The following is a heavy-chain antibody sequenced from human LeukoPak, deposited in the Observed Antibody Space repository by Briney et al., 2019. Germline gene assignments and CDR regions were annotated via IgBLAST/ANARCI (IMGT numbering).Heavy chain of an antibody. J-gene: IGHJ4*02. CDR1: GFTFSSYA. Sequence: GGSLRLSCAASGFTFSSYAMSWVRQAPGKGLEWVSAISGSGGSTYYADSVKGRFTISRDNSKNTLYLQMNSLRAEDTAVYYCARDDCSSTSCYGGYDYWGQGTLVTVSS. CDR3: ARDDCSSTSCYGGYDY. D-gene: IGHD2-2*01. V-gene: IGHV3-23*01. CDR2: ISGSGGST.